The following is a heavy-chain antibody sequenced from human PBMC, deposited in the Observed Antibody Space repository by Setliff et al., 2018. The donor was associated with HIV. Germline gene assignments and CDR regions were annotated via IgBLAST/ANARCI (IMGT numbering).Heavy chain of an antibody. CDR1: GGRFRTYA. Sequence: GASVKVSCKASGGRFRTYAISWVRQAPGQGLEWMGGIIPMLGTANYARDFQGKVTITADKSTSTAYMELTSLRSDDTALYYCAREGNSGHGGQIEFDYWGQGTLVTVSS. J-gene: IGHJ4*02. D-gene: IGHD1-26*01. CDR2: IIPMLGTA. V-gene: IGHV1-69*10. CDR3: AREGNSGHGGQIEFDY.